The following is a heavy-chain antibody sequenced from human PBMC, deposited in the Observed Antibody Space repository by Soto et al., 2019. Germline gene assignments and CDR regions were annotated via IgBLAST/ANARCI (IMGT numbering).Heavy chain of an antibody. CDR2: INHSGST. CDR3: ARVKYYDFWSGPYYYGMDV. Sequence: PSETLSLTCAFYCGSFIGYYWSWIRQPPGKGLEWIGEINHSGSTNYNPSLKSRVTISVDTSKNQFSLRLSSVTAADTAVYYCARVKYYDFWSGPYYYGMDVWGQGTTVTVSS. CDR1: CGSFIGYY. J-gene: IGHJ6*02. V-gene: IGHV4-34*01. D-gene: IGHD3-3*01.